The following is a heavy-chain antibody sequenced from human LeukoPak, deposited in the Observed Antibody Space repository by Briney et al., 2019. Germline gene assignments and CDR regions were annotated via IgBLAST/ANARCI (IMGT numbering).Heavy chain of an antibody. CDR3: ASLGIWFGELTNYYFDY. V-gene: IGHV1-69*02. CDR1: GYRFTDYY. Sequence: SVKVSCKTSGYRFTDYYMHWVRQAPGQGLEWMGRIIPILGIANYAQKFQGRVTITADKSTSTAYMELSSLRSEDTAVYYCASLGIWFGELTNYYFDYWGQGTLVTVSS. D-gene: IGHD3-10*01. CDR2: IIPILGIA. J-gene: IGHJ4*02.